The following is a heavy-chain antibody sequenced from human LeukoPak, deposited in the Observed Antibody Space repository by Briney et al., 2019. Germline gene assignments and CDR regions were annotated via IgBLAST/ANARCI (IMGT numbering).Heavy chain of an antibody. CDR3: ARKGDV. J-gene: IGHJ6*04. CDR2: IFASGST. V-gene: IGHV4-61*02. Sequence: SQTLSLTCTVSGGSISSGSYYWSWIRQPAGKGLEWIGRIFASGSTDYNPSLKSRVTISLDTSKNQFSLKLNSVTAADTAVYYCARKGDVWGKGTTVTVSS. CDR1: GGSISSGSYY.